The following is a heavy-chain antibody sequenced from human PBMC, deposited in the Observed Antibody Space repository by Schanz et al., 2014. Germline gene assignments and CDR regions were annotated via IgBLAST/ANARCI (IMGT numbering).Heavy chain of an antibody. Sequence: EVQLVESGGGLVQPGGSLRLSCAASGFTFSNYAMSWVRQAPGKGLEWVSAISGSGGSTYYADSVKGRFTISRDNSKNTLFLQVNSLRAEDTAVYYCARGPDYGSGSYSSYWGQGTLVTVSS. CDR3: ARGPDYGSGSYSSY. V-gene: IGHV3-23*04. D-gene: IGHD3-10*01. J-gene: IGHJ4*02. CDR2: ISGSGGST. CDR1: GFTFSNYA.